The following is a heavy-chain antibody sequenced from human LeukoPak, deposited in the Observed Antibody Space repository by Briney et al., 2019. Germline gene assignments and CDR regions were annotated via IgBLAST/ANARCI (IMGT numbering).Heavy chain of an antibody. CDR1: GFTFSSYA. CDR2: ISGSGGAT. D-gene: IGHD5/OR15-5a*01. Sequence: GGSLRLSCAASGFTFSSYAMHWVRQAPGKGLEWVSAISGSGGATYYADSVKGRFTISRDNSKDTLYLQMNSLRAEDTAIYYCAKEGYSVAPLQYYFNNWGQGTLVTVSS. V-gene: IGHV3-23*01. CDR3: AKEGYSVAPLQYYFNN. J-gene: IGHJ4*02.